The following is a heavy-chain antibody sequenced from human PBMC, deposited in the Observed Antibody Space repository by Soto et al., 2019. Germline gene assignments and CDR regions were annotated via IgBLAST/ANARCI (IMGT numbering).Heavy chain of an antibody. CDR1: GFTIGMND. Sequence: GGSLTLSCGACGFTIGMNDMSWLTQAPGKGLEWVSNIYSGGTTYYADSVKGRFTISRDNSKNTLYLQMNSLRVEDTAVYYCARDQYASGRSDSWGQGTLVTVSS. V-gene: IGHV3-66*01. CDR2: IYSGGTT. J-gene: IGHJ5*01. D-gene: IGHD3-10*01. CDR3: ARDQYASGRSDS.